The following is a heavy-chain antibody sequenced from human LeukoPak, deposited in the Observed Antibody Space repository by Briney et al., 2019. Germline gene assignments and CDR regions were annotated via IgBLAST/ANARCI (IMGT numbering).Heavy chain of an antibody. CDR2: IYYSGST. J-gene: IGHJ6*02. CDR1: GGPISRFY. D-gene: IGHD2-21*01. V-gene: IGHV4-59*01. Sequence: SETLSLTCSVSGGPISRFYWRWIRQPPGKGLEGIGYIYYSGSTNYNPPLKRRVTISVDTSKNQFSLKLSSVTAADTAVYDCARDRGSVSIPNGPDYYYGMDVWGQGTTVTVSS. CDR3: ARDRGSVSIPNGPDYYYGMDV.